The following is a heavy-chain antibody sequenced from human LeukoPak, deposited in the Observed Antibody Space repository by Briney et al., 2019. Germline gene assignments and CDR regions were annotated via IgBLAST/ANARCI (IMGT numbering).Heavy chain of an antibody. J-gene: IGHJ4*02. D-gene: IGHD5-18*01. CDR3: AREGSGYSYGHIDY. V-gene: IGHV4-34*01. Sequence: SETLSLTCAVYGGSFSGYYWSWIRQPPGKGLEWIGEINHSGSTNYNPSLKSRVTISVDTSKNQFPLKLSSVTAADTAVYYCAREGSGYSYGHIDYWGQGTLVTVSS. CDR2: INHSGST. CDR1: GGSFSGYY.